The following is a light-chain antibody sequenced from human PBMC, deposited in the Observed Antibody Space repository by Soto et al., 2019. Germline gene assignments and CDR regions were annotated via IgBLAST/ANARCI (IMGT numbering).Light chain of an antibody. J-gene: IGKJ2*01. CDR2: AVS. Sequence: EIVMTQSPATLSVSQGERATLSCRASQSVSSNLAWFQQKPGQAPRLLLYAVSTRATGVPGRFSGSGSGTEFTLTISSLRSEDSEVYYCQQHNHWPSFGQGTKLEIK. CDR1: QSVSSN. CDR3: QQHNHWPS. V-gene: IGKV3-15*01.